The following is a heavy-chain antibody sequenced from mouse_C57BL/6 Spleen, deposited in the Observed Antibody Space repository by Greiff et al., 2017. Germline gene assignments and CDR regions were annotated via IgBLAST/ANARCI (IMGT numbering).Heavy chain of an antibody. CDR3: AKESTYGNYDYAMDY. D-gene: IGHD2-1*01. J-gene: IGHJ4*01. CDR1: GYAFSSSW. CDR2: IYPGDGDT. V-gene: IGHV1-82*01. Sequence: QVQLKESGPELVKPGASVKISCKASGYAFSSSWMNWVKQRPGKGLEWIGRIYPGDGDTNYNGKFKGKATLTADKSSSTAYMQLSSLTSEDSAVYFCAKESTYGNYDYAMDYWGQGTSVTVSS.